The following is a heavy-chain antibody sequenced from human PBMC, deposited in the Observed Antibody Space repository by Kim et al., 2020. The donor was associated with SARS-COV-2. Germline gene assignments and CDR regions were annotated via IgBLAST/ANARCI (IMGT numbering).Heavy chain of an antibody. D-gene: IGHD3-22*01. V-gene: IGHV3-11*01. CDR2: ISSSGSTI. CDR1: GFTFSDYY. CDR3: ASEGNYDSSGYSFDQ. J-gene: IGHJ4*02. Sequence: GGSLRLSCAASGFTFSDYYMSWIRQAPGKGLEWVSYISSSGSTIYYADSVKGRFTISRDNAKNSLYLQMNSLRGEDTAVYYCASEGNYDSSGYSFDQWGQGTLVTVSS.